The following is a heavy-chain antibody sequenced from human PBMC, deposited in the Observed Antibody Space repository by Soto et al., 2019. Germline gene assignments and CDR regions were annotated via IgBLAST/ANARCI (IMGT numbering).Heavy chain of an antibody. CDR1: GGTFSSYA. CDR2: IIPIFGTA. Sequence: GASVKVSCKASGGTFSSYAISWVRQAPGQGLEWMGGIIPIFGTANYAQKFQGRVTITADESTSTAYMELSSLRSEDTAVYYCARGTDTAMATLNYYYYGTDVWGQGTTVTVSS. D-gene: IGHD5-18*01. CDR3: ARGTDTAMATLNYYYYGTDV. V-gene: IGHV1-69*13. J-gene: IGHJ6*02.